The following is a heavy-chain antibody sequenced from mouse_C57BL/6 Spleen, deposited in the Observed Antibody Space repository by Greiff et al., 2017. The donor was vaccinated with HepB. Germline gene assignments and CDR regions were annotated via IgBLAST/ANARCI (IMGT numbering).Heavy chain of an antibody. V-gene: IGHV1-54*01. Sequence: QVQLKESGAELVRPGTSVKVSCKASGYAFTNYLIEWVKQRPGQGLEGIGVFNPGSGGPNYNEKFKGKATLTADKSSRTAYMQLSSLTSEDSAAYFCARDGDYFDYWGQGTTLTVSS. CDR1: GYAFTNYL. CDR3: ARDGDYFDY. J-gene: IGHJ2*01. CDR2: FNPGSGGP.